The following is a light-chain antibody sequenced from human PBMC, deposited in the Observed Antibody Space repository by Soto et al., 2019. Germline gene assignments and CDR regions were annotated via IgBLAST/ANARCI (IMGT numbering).Light chain of an antibody. CDR1: SSDVGGYNY. CDR3: SSYTSSSTLEV. CDR2: EVS. V-gene: IGLV2-14*01. Sequence: QSALTQPASVSGSPGQSITISCTGTSSDVGGYNYVSWYQQHPGKAPKLMIYEVSNRPSGVSNRFSGSKSGNTASLTISGLQAEDEADYYCSSYTSSSTLEVVGTGTKLTVL. J-gene: IGLJ1*01.